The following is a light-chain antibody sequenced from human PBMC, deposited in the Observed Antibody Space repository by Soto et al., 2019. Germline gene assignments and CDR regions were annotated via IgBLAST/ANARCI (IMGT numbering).Light chain of an antibody. V-gene: IGKV3-20*01. CDR1: QSVSTLY. CDR2: SAH. CDR3: PHSRDSVST. Sequence: EIVMTQSPVTLSLSPGERAALSCRASQSVSTLYMTWYQQKPGQAPRLLIYSAHTRAAGIPDRFSGTGSGTDFTLTISRLEPEDFALYYCPHSRDSVSTFGPGTKVDIK. J-gene: IGKJ3*01.